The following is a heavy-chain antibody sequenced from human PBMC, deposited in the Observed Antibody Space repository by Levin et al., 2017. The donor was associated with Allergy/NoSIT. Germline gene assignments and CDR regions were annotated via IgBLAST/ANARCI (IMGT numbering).Heavy chain of an antibody. V-gene: IGHV4-59*01. J-gene: IGHJ6*01. D-gene: IGHD6-25*01. CDR2: ISEIGRT. CDR1: GGSMSHYY. Sequence: SETLSLTCTVSGGSMSHYYWSWIRQSPGKGLEYIGYISEIGRTNYNPSLQSRVSISIDTSKKQFSLKLTSVTAADTALYYCAGDQRAYGMDVWGPGATVIVSS. CDR3: AGDQRAYGMDV.